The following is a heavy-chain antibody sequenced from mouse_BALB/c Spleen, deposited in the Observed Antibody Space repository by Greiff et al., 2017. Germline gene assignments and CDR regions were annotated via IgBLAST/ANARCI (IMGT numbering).Heavy chain of an antibody. CDR1: GYTFTSYW. CDR3: APYYGNWLFAY. J-gene: IGHJ3*01. Sequence: QVHVKQPGAELVKPGASVKLSCKASGYTFTSYWMHWVKQRPGQGLEWIGEINPSNGRTNYNEKFKSKATLTVYKSSSTAYMQLSSLTSEDSAVYYSAPYYGNWLFAYWGQGTLVTVSA. CDR2: INPSNGRT. D-gene: IGHD2-10*01. V-gene: IGHV1S81*02.